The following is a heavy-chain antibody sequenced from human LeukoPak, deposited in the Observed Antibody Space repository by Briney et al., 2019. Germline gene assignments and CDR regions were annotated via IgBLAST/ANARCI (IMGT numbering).Heavy chain of an antibody. CDR2: ISSSSSYI. Sequence: PGGSLRLSCAASEFTFSSYTMDWVRQAPGKGLEWVSSISSSSSYIYYADSVKGRFTISRDNAKNSLYLQMSSLRAEDTAVYYCARDHSYGDYADYYMDVWGKGTTVTISS. CDR3: ARDHSYGDYADYYMDV. J-gene: IGHJ6*03. V-gene: IGHV3-21*01. D-gene: IGHD4-17*01. CDR1: EFTFSSYT.